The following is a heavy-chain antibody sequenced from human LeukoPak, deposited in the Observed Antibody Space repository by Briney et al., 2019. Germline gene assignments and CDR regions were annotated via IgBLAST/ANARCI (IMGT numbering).Heavy chain of an antibody. CDR2: INHSGST. J-gene: IGHJ2*01. CDR3: ARGGRSLVAAQFDL. CDR1: GGSFSGYY. D-gene: IGHD2-15*01. V-gene: IGHV4-34*01. Sequence: SETLSLTCAVYGGSFSGYYWSWIRQPPGKGLEWIGEINHSGSTNYNPSLKSRVTISVDTSKNQFSLKLSSVTAADTAVYYCARGGRSLVAAQFDLWGRGTLVTVSA.